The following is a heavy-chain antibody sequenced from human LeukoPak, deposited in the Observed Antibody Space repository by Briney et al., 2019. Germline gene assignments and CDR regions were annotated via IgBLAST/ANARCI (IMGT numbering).Heavy chain of an antibody. CDR2: ISYDGTYK. V-gene: IGHV3-30-3*01. Sequence: GRSLRLSCAASGFAFNIYAMHWVRQAPGEGLDWVALISYDGTYKSYADSVKGRFTISRDNSKNTLYLQMNSLRAEDTAVYYCARDRGSSWSGGYFQHWGQGTLVTVSS. J-gene: IGHJ1*01. CDR1: GFAFNIYA. D-gene: IGHD6-13*01. CDR3: ARDRGSSWSGGYFQH.